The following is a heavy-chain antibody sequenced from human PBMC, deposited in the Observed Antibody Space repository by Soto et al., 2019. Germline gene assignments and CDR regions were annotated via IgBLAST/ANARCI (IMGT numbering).Heavy chain of an antibody. Sequence: GGSLRLSCAASGFTFSSYAMSWVRQAPGEGLEWVSAISGIGGSNYYAYSLKGRFTISRDNSKNTLYPQMNSLRAEDTAVFYCAKSPYCSGGSCYYGQSGYWGQGTLVTVSS. CDR1: GFTFSSYA. V-gene: IGHV3-23*01. CDR2: ISGIGGSN. D-gene: IGHD2-15*01. CDR3: AKSPYCSGGSCYYGQSGY. J-gene: IGHJ4*02.